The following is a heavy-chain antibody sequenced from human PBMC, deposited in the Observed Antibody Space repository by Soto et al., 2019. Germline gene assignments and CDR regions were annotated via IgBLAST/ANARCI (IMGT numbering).Heavy chain of an antibody. D-gene: IGHD3-9*01. CDR3: ARLEGLATISYYFDY. Sequence: QLQLQESGPGLVKPSETLSLTCTVSGGSVSSSNYYWGWIRQSPGKGLEWIGSIYYSGSTYYNPSRGSRVTISVDKSKNQFSLKVISVTAADTAVYYCARLEGLATISYYFDYWGQGTLVTVSS. CDR1: GGSVSSSNYY. V-gene: IGHV4-39*01. J-gene: IGHJ4*02. CDR2: IYYSGST.